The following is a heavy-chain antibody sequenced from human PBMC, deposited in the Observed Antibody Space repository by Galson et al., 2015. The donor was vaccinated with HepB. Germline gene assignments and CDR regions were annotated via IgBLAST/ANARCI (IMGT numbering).Heavy chain of an antibody. D-gene: IGHD6-6*01. V-gene: IGHV3-30*18. J-gene: IGHJ4*02. CDR3: AKERVARRSPADY. CDR2: ISYDGSNK. CDR1: GFTFSSYG. Sequence: SLRLSCAASGFTFSSYGMHWVRQAPGKGLEWVAVISYDGSNKYYADSVKGRFTISRDNSKNTLYLQMSSLRAEDTAVYYCAKERVARRSPADYWGQGTLVTVSS.